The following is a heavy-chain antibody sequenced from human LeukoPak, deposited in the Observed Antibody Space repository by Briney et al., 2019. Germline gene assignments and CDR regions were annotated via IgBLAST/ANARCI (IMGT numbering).Heavy chain of an antibody. CDR3: ARERGSGSYHPFDP. Sequence: GGSLRLSCAASGFTFSSYWMSWVRQAPWKGLEWVANIKQDGSEKNYVDSVKGRFTISRDNAKNSLYLQMNSLRAEDTAVYYCARERGSGSYHPFDPWGQGTLATVSS. CDR2: IKQDGSEK. D-gene: IGHD3-10*01. V-gene: IGHV3-7*01. J-gene: IGHJ5*02. CDR1: GFTFSSYW.